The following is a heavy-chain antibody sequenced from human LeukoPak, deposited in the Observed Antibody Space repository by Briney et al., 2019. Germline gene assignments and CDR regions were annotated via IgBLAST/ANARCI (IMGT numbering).Heavy chain of an antibody. D-gene: IGHD2-21*02. CDR3: ARAAGYCGGDCYSADY. Sequence: ASVKVSCKASGYAFTGYYMHWVRQAPGQGLEWKGRINPDSGGTNYAQKFQGRVTMTRDTSISTAYMELSRLRSDDTAVYYCARAAGYCGGDCYSADYWGQGTLVTVSS. J-gene: IGHJ4*02. V-gene: IGHV1-2*06. CDR2: INPDSGGT. CDR1: GYAFTGYY.